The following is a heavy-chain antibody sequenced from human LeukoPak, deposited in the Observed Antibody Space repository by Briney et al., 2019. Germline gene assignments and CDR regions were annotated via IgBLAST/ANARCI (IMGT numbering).Heavy chain of an antibody. D-gene: IGHD6-19*01. Sequence: ASVKVSCKASGYTFTGYYMHWVRQAPGQGLEWMGWISAYSGNTQYSQKLQDRFTMTTDTSTSAAYMELRSLRSDDTAVYYCARHAPSIAVAGGPDHWGQGTLVTVSS. J-gene: IGHJ4*02. V-gene: IGHV1-18*04. CDR1: GYTFTGYY. CDR3: ARHAPSIAVAGGPDH. CDR2: ISAYSGNT.